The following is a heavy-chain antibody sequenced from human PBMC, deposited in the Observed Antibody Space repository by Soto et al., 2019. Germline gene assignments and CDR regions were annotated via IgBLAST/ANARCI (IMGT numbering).Heavy chain of an antibody. V-gene: IGHV5-10-1*01. D-gene: IGHD6-13*01. CDR1: GSSFTSYW. CDR3: ARSPNIAAAGSHYGMDV. CDR2: IDPSDSYT. J-gene: IGHJ6*02. Sequence: PGESLKISCKGSGSSFTSYWISWVRQMPGKGLEWMGRIDPSDSYTNYSPSFQGHVTISADKSISTAYLQWSSLKASDTAMYYCARSPNIAAAGSHYGMDVWGQGTTVTVS.